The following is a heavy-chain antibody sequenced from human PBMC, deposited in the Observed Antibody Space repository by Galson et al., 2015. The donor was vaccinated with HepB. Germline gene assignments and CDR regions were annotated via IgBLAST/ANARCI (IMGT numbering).Heavy chain of an antibody. CDR3: GRDKRNDHTLSEYDY. Sequence: SLRLSCAASGFTFSSYGMHWVRQAPGKGLEWVSSISSSSSYIYYADSVKGRFTISRDNDKNSLYLQMNSLRAEDTAVYYCGRDKRNDHTLSEYDYWGQGTLVTVSS. D-gene: IGHD1-1*01. CDR1: GFTFSSYG. CDR2: ISSSSSYI. J-gene: IGHJ4*02. V-gene: IGHV3-21*01.